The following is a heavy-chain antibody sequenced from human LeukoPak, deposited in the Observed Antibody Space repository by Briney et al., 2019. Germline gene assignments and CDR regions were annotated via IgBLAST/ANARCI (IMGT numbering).Heavy chain of an antibody. V-gene: IGHV1-18*01. J-gene: IGHJ6*02. CDR1: GYTFTSYG. CDR2: ISAYNGNT. Sequence: PGASVKVSCKASGYTFTSYGISWVRQAPGQGLEWMGWISAYNGNTNYAQKLQGRVTMTTDTSTSTAYMELRSLRSDDTAVYYCARDGKRTMVRGAMDYYGMDVWGQGTTVTVSS. D-gene: IGHD3-10*01. CDR3: ARDGKRTMVRGAMDYYGMDV.